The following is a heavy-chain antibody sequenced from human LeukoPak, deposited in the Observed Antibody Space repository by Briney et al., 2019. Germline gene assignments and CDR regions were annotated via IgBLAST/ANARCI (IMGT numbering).Heavy chain of an antibody. CDR1: GFTFSSFD. CDR2: IGTGGDT. CDR3: ARGPPRGKYYYMDV. D-gene: IGHD1-1*01. Sequence: GGSLRLSCAASGFTFSSFDMHWVRQPTGQGLEWVSTIGTGGDTYYPGSVEGRFTLSRDNAKNSLYLQMNSLPAGDTAVYYCARGPPRGKYYYMDVWGKGTTVTVSS. V-gene: IGHV3-13*01. J-gene: IGHJ6*03.